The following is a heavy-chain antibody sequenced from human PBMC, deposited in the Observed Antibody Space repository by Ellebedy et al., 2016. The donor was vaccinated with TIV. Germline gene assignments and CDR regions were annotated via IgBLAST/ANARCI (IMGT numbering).Heavy chain of an antibody. CDR3: AKDNGYSFGP. J-gene: IGHJ4*02. D-gene: IGHD5-12*01. V-gene: IGHV3-30*04. CDR1: GFTFTNYA. CDR2: ISYNERDK. Sequence: GGSLRLSXTASGFTFTNYAMHWVRQVPGKGLEWVAVISYNERDKVYGDSVRGRFTISRDNSKNTVYLQMNSLRGDDTAVYFCAKDNGYSFGPWGQGTLVTVSS.